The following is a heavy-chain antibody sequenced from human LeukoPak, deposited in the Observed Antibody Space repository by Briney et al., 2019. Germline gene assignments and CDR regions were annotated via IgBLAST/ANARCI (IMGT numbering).Heavy chain of an antibody. Sequence: ASVTVSCKASGYTFTGYYMHWVRQAPGQGLEWMGWINPNSGGTNYAQKFQGWVTMTRDTSISTAYMELSRLRSDDTAVYYCARTGTTAMVNYFDYWGQGTLVTVSS. D-gene: IGHD5-18*01. CDR1: GYTFTGYY. CDR3: ARTGTTAMVNYFDY. V-gene: IGHV1-2*04. J-gene: IGHJ4*02. CDR2: INPNSGGT.